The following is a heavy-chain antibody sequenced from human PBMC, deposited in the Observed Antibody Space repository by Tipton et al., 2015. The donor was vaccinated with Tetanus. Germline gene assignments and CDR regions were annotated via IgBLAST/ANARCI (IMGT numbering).Heavy chain of an antibody. D-gene: IGHD3-3*01. CDR3: VTEGLGVGHHAFEN. CDR1: GFTITNAW. J-gene: IGHJ3*02. Sequence: GSLRLSCAASGFTITNAWVSWVRQPPGKGLEWVGRVRSNDRGGTTDHAAPVKGRFTISRDDSKNTLYLQMNDLKAEDTAVYFCVTEGLGVGHHAFENWGQGTLVTVSS. V-gene: IGHV3-15*01. CDR2: VRSNDRGGTT.